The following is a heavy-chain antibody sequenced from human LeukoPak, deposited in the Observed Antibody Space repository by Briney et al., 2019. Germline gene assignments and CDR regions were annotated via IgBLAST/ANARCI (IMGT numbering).Heavy chain of an antibody. V-gene: IGHV1-8*03. CDR2: MNPNSGNT. J-gene: IGHJ6*03. Sequence: GASVKVSCKASGYTFTSYDINWVRQATGQGLEWMGCMNPNSGNTGYAQKFHGRVTITRNTSISTAYMELSSLRSEDTAVYYCARADQYSPRYYYYYMDVWGKGTTVTVSS. CDR3: ARADQYSPRYYYYYMDV. D-gene: IGHD6-6*01. CDR1: GYTFTSYD.